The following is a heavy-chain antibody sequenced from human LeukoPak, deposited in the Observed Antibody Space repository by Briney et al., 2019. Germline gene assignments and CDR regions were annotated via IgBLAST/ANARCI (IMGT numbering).Heavy chain of an antibody. CDR2: ISGSGDTT. CDR1: GFNYA. D-gene: IGHD2-2*03. CDR3: ARVKAGYCSSTSCSEGGLDY. V-gene: IGHV3-23*01. Sequence: PGGSLRLSCAASGFNYAINWVRQAPGKGLEWVSGISGSGDTTYYADSVEGRFTISRDSFKNTFYLQMNSLRAEDTAVYYCARVKAGYCSSTSCSEGGLDYWGQGTLVTVSS. J-gene: IGHJ4*02.